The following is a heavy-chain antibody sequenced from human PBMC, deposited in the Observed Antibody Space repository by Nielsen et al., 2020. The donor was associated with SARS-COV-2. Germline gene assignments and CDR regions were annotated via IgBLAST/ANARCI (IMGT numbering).Heavy chain of an antibody. V-gene: IGHV4-30-4*01. J-gene: IGHJ6*02. CDR3: ARGKATYGYYYYGMDV. CDR1: GGSISSYY. D-gene: IGHD1-26*01. CDR2: IYYSGST. Sequence: SETLSLTCTVSGGSISSYYWSWIRQPPGKGLEWIGYIYYSGSTHYNPSLKSRVTISVDTSKNQFSLKLSSVTAADTALYYCARGKATYGYYYYGMDVWGQGTTVTVSS.